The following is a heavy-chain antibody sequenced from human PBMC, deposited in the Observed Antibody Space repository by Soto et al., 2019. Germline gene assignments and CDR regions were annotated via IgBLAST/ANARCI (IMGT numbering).Heavy chain of an antibody. CDR2: IYYSGST. V-gene: IGHV4-61*01. J-gene: IGHJ6*02. CDR1: GGSVSSGSYY. D-gene: IGHD3-10*01. CDR3: ARATMVRGVSYGMDV. Sequence: SETLSLTCTVSGGSVSSGSYYWSWIRQPPGKGLEWIGYIYYSGSTNYNPSLKSRVTISVDTSKYQFSLKLSSVTAADTAVYYCARATMVRGVSYGMDVWGQGTTVTVSS.